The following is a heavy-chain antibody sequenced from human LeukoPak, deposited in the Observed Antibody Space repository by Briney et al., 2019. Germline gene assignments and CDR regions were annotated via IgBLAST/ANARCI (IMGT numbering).Heavy chain of an antibody. J-gene: IGHJ4*02. Sequence: SGTLPFTCTVSGDSISSYYWTWIRQPAGKGLEWIGRISSSGSSNYNPSLRSRVTMSVDTSKSQFSLKLTSVTSVDTAVYYCARGSSSNWNVFDYWGQGTLVTVSS. CDR3: ARGSSSNWNVFDY. V-gene: IGHV4-4*07. CDR2: ISSSGSS. CDR1: GDSISSYY. D-gene: IGHD1-1*01.